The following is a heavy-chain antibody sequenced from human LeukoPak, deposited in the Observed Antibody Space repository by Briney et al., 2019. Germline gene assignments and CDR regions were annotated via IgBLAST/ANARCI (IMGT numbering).Heavy chain of an antibody. CDR3: ARSGGYSFGSYDY. CDR2: IFYTGST. CDR1: GGSIISYY. J-gene: IGHJ4*02. Sequence: PSETLSLTCTVSGGSIISYYWSWIRQPPGKGPEWIGYIFYTGSTDYNPSLKSRVTISVDTPKMQFSLKLPSVTAADTAVYYCARSGGYSFGSYDYWGQGILVTVSS. D-gene: IGHD5-18*01. V-gene: IGHV4-59*01.